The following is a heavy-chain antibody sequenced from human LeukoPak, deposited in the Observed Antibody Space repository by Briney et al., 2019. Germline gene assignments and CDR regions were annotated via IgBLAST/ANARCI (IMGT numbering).Heavy chain of an antibody. CDR2: IYYSVST. J-gene: IGHJ4*02. CDR3: ARDQGILKWELDY. D-gene: IGHD1-26*01. CDR1: GGSISSSSYY. V-gene: IGHV4-39*07. Sequence: SETLSLTCTVSGGSISSSSYYWGWIRQPPGKGLEWIGSIYYSVSTYYNPSLKSQVNISVDTSKNQFSLTLSSVTAADTDMYYCARDQGILKWELDYWGQGTLVTVSS.